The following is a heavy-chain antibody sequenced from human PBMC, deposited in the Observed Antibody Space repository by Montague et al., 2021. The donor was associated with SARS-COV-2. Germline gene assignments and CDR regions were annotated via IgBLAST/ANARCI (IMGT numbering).Heavy chain of an antibody. CDR1: Y. CDR3: TGQRWRGRFDP. CDR2: VXWRGQT. J-gene: IGHJ5*02. D-gene: IGHD2-15*01. V-gene: IGHV4-39*01. Sequence: YLAWVRQSPGRGLEWIGSVXWRGQTWQNPSFRGRLTMSVDTSKNSVSLRLTSVTAADTAMYYCTGQRWRGRFDPWGLGTLVIVSS.